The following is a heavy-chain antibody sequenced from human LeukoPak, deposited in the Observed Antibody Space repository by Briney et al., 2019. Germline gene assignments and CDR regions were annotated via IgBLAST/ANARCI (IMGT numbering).Heavy chain of an antibody. CDR2: MTGSGGSS. V-gene: IGHV3-23*01. J-gene: IGHJ6*03. CDR3: AKMKGQRLNDYCMDV. Sequence: GGSLRLSCEASGFAFRNFAMSSVRQTPAKGLEWVSGMTGSGGSSYYADSVKGRFTISRDNAKNALYLQMNSLRADDTALYYCAKMKGQRLNDYCMDVWGKGTTVTVSS. CDR1: GFAFRNFA.